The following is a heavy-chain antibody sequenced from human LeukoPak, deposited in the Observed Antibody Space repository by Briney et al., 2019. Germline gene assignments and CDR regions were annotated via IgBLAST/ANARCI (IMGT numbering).Heavy chain of an antibody. J-gene: IGHJ4*02. CDR2: ISGGGEST. V-gene: IGHV3-23*01. Sequence: GGSLRLSCVASEFTFSSHAMNWVRQAPGKGLEWVSSISGGGESTYYADSVKGRFTISRDNSKNTLYLEMSSLRVEDTAIYYCAKWPEGAMDYFDYWGQGTLVTVSS. CDR1: EFTFSSHA. CDR3: AKWPEGAMDYFDY. D-gene: IGHD3-16*01.